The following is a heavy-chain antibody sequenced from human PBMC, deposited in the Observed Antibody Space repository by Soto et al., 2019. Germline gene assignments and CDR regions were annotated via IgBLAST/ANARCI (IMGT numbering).Heavy chain of an antibody. J-gene: IGHJ6*02. CDR3: ATQKGPQDYGDYLDYYYGMDV. D-gene: IGHD4-17*01. V-gene: IGHV3-23*01. CDR1: GFSFSNFA. Sequence: GGSLRLSCVASGFSFSNFALSWVRQAPGKGLEWVSAISGSGGSTYYADSVKGRFTISRDNSKNTLYLQMNSLRAEDTAVYYCATQKGPQDYGDYLDYYYGMDVWGQGTTVTVS. CDR2: ISGSGGST.